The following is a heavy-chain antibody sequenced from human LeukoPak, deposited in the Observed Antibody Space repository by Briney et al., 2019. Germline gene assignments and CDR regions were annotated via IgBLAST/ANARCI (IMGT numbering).Heavy chain of an antibody. CDR3: ARADYGSGSYYNSNWFDP. CDR1: GGSISSYY. V-gene: IGHV4-4*07. CDR2: IYPSGST. D-gene: IGHD3-10*01. J-gene: IGHJ5*02. Sequence: PSETLSLTCTVSGGSISSYYWSWIRQPAGKGLEWIGRIYPSGSTNYNPSLESRVTMSVDTSKNQFSLKLSSVTAADTAVYYCARADYGSGSYYNSNWFDPWGQGTLVTVSS.